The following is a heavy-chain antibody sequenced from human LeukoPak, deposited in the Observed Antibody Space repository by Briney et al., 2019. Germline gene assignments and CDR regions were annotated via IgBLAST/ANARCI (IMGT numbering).Heavy chain of an antibody. Sequence: GGSLRLSCAASGFTFSSYWMHWVRQAPGKGLEWVSVIYSGGSTYYADSVKGRFTISRHNSKNTLYLQMNSLRAEDTAVYYCARGGGSCYSCYGMDVWGQGTTVTVSS. CDR2: IYSGGST. J-gene: IGHJ6*02. V-gene: IGHV3-53*04. CDR3: ARGGGSCYSCYGMDV. CDR1: GFTFSSYW. D-gene: IGHD2-15*01.